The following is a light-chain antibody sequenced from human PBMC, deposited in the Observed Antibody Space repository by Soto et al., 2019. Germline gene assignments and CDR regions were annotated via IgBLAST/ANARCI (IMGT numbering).Light chain of an antibody. CDR2: DNT. J-gene: IGLJ1*01. V-gene: IGLV1-40*01. CDR1: SSNIGASID. CDR3: QSYDASRSGYV. Sequence: QSVLTQPPSVSGAPGQRVTISCTGSSSNIGASIDVHWYQQLPGTAPKLLIYDNTNRPSGVPGRFSGSKSGTSASLAITGVQAEDEDAYDCQSYDASRSGYVFGTGTKLTVL.